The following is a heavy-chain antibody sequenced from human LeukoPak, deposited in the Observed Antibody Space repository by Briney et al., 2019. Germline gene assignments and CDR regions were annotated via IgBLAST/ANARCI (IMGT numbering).Heavy chain of an antibody. D-gene: IGHD3-10*01. CDR3: ARVWGTERTYYYGSGSLLYYYMDV. Sequence: GGSLRLSCAASGFTFSSYSMNWVRQAPGKGLEWVSSITSSSSYIYYADSVKGRFTISRDNAKNSLYLQMNSLRAEDTALYYCARVWGTERTYYYGSGSLLYYYMDVWGKGTTVTVSS. CDR2: ITSSSSYI. CDR1: GFTFSSYS. J-gene: IGHJ6*03. V-gene: IGHV3-21*04.